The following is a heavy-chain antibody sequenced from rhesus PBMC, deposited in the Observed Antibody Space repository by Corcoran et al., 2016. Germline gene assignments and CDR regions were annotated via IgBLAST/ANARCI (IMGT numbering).Heavy chain of an antibody. CDR3: ARDERGYSYSLFDY. J-gene: IGHJ4*01. CDR1: GGPISSCY. D-gene: IGHD5-12*01. Sequence: QLQLQEAGPGLGKSSDTLSVTCAVAGGPISSCYWSWLGQAPGKGLEWLVDIYGSGSSTNYNPSLKSRVTLSVDTSKNQFSLKLSSVTAADTAVYYCARDERGYSYSLFDYWGQGVLVTVSS. V-gene: IGHV4-169*02. CDR2: IYGSGSST.